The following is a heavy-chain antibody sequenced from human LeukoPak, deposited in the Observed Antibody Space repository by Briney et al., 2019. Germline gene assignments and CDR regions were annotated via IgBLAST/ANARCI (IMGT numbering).Heavy chain of an antibody. V-gene: IGHV1-2*02. D-gene: IGHD3-9*01. Sequence: ASVKVSCKASGYTFTGYYMHWVRQAPGQGLEWMGWINPNSGGTNYAQKFQGRVTMTRDTSITTTYMEMSRLRSDDTALYYCARSPHILTGENFDYWGQGTLVTVSS. CDR1: GYTFTGYY. CDR3: ARSPHILTGENFDY. J-gene: IGHJ4*02. CDR2: INPNSGGT.